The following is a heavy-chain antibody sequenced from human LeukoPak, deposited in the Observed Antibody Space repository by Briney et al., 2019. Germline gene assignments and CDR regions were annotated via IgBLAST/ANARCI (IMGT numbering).Heavy chain of an antibody. V-gene: IGHV3-74*01. J-gene: IGHJ4*02. CDR1: GFTFSSYW. D-gene: IGHD6-19*01. CDR2: INSDGSST. Sequence: GGSLRLSCAASGFTFSSYWMHWVRQAPGKGLVWVSRINSDGSSTTYADSVKGRFTIFRDNAKNTLYLQMNSLRAEDTGVYFCARVFSGWYFYFDNWGQGTLVTVSS. CDR3: ARVFSGWYFYFDN.